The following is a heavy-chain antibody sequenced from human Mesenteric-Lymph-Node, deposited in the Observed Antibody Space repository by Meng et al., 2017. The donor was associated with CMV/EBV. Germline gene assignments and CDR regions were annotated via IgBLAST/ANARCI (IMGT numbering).Heavy chain of an antibody. V-gene: IGHV1-3*02. J-gene: IGHJ3*02. D-gene: IGHD3/OR15-3a*01. CDR2: SNAGNGNT. CDR3: ASSIGGSIFGLISNAFDI. Sequence: ASVKVSCKASGYTFTSYAMHWVRQAPGQRLEWMGWSNAGNGNTKYSQEFQGRVTITRDTSASTAYMELSSLRSEDTAVYYCASSIGGSIFGLISNAFDIWGQGTMVTVSS. CDR1: GYTFTSYA.